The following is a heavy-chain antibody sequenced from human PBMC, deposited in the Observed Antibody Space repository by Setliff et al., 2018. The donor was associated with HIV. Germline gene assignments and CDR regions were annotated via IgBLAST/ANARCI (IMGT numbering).Heavy chain of an antibody. J-gene: IGHJ3*02. CDR1: GDSVSRYY. CDR3: ARDYSTLGRSDDAFDM. D-gene: IGHD3-3*01. V-gene: IGHV4-59*02. Sequence: SETLSLTCTVSGDSVSRYYWSWIRQSPGKGLEWIGYASYSGNANYNPSLKSRVTISVDTTKNQFSLKLTSMAAADTAIYYCARDYSTLGRSDDAFDMWGPGTMVTVSS. CDR2: ASYSGNA.